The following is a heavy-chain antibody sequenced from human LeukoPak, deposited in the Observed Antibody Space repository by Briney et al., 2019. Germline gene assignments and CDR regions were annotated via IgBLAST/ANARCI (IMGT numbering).Heavy chain of an antibody. V-gene: IGHV3-23*01. CDR1: GFIFSSYA. CDR3: AKWAAMTRFDY. Sequence: GGSLRLSCAASGFIFSSYAMSWVRQAPGKGLEWVSAISGSGGSTYYADSLKGRFTISRDNSKNTLYLQMNSLRAEDTAVYFCAKWAAMTRFDYWGQGTLVTVSS. CDR2: ISGSGGST. D-gene: IGHD6-13*01. J-gene: IGHJ4*02.